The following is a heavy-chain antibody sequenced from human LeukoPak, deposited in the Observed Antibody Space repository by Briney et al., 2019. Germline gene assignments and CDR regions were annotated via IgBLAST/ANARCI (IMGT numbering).Heavy chain of an antibody. CDR1: GDSISSNYW. Sequence: PSETLSLTCAVSGDSISSNYWWTWVRQPPGKGLEWIGEIHHSESTNFNPSLKSRVTISVDKSKNHFSLSLTSVSAADTAVYYCARGIPGYFGTSGYYYEFWGQGILVTVSS. V-gene: IGHV4-4*02. D-gene: IGHD3-22*01. CDR2: IHHSEST. J-gene: IGHJ4*02. CDR3: ARGIPGYFGTSGYYYEF.